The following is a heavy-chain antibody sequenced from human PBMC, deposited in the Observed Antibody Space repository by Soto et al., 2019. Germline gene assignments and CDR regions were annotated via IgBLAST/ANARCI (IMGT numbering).Heavy chain of an antibody. CDR3: AKDSRVGFRSSPVEY. CDR2: ISYDGSNK. CDR1: GFTFSSYG. V-gene: IGHV3-30*18. Sequence: HPGGSLRLSCAASGFTFSSYGMHWVRQAPGKGLEWVAVISYDGSNKYYADSVKGRFTISRDNSKNTLYLQMNSLRAEDTAVYYCAKDSRVGFRSSPVEYWGQGTLVTVSS. D-gene: IGHD6-13*01. J-gene: IGHJ4*01.